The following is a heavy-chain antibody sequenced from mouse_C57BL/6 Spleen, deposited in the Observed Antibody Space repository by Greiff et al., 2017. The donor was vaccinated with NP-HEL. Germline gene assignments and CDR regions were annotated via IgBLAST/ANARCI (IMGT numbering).Heavy chain of an antibody. CDR1: GYTFTSYW. V-gene: IGHV1-7*01. CDR3: AIDYSPYLAMDY. Sequence: VQLQQSGAELAKPGASVKLSCKASGYTFTSYWMHWVKQRPGQGLEWIGYINPSSGYTKYNQKFKDKATLTADKSSSTAYMQLSSLTYKDSAVYYCAIDYSPYLAMDYWGQGTSVTVSS. D-gene: IGHD2-13*01. J-gene: IGHJ4*01. CDR2: INPSSGYT.